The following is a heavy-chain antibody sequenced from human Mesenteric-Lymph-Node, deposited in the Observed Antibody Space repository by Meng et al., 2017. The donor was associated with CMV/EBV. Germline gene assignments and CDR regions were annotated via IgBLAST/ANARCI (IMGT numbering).Heavy chain of an antibody. CDR1: GFTFDDYA. CDR2: ISWNSGGI. Sequence: SLKISCAASGFTFDDYAMHWVRQAPGKGLEWVSGISWNSGGIGYADSVKGRFTISRDNAKNSLYLQMNSLRAEDTALYYCARDTTASYYYDTNGGDTFDIWGQGTMVTVSS. J-gene: IGHJ3*02. V-gene: IGHV3-9*01. D-gene: IGHD3-22*01. CDR3: ARDTTASYYYDTNGGDTFDI.